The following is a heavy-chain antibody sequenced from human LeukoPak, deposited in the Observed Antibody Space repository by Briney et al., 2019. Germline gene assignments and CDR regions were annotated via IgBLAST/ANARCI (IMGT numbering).Heavy chain of an antibody. CDR1: GDSISNYY. CDR3: ARAEKAVTGTLDY. V-gene: IGHV4-59*01. J-gene: IGHJ4*02. Sequence: PSETLSLTCTVSGDSISNYYWSWIRQSPGKKLEWIGYMYNRGSTIYNPSLKSRVTISTDTSKNQFSLRLTSVTAADMAVYYCARAEKAVTGTLDYWGQGTLITVSS. CDR2: MYNRGST. D-gene: IGHD6-19*01.